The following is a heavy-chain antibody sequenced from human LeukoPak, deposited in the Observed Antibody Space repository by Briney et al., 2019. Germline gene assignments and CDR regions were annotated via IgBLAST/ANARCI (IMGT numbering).Heavy chain of an antibody. D-gene: IGHD6-19*01. CDR2: ISGSGGST. CDR1: GFTFSTYA. V-gene: IGHV3-23*01. CDR3: ARYSSGWYGNY. J-gene: IGHJ4*02. Sequence: GGSLRLSCAAPGFTFSTYAMGWVRQAPGKGLEWVSTISGSGGSTYYADSLKGRFTISRDNSKNTLYLQMNSLRADDTAVYYCARYSSGWYGNYWGQGTLVTVSS.